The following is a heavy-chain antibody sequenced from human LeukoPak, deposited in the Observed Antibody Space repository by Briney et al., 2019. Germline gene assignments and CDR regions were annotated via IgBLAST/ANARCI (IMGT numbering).Heavy chain of an antibody. CDR2: IIPILGIA. V-gene: IGHV1-69*04. CDR1: GGTFSSYT. J-gene: IGHJ5*02. D-gene: IGHD2-2*01. CDR3: ARDRDIVVVPAPIGDWFDP. Sequence: SVKVSCKASGGTFSSYTISWVRQAPGQGLEWMGRIIPILGIANYAQKFQGRVTITADKSTSTAYMELSSLRSEDTAVYYCARDRDIVVVPAPIGDWFDPWGQGTLVTVSS.